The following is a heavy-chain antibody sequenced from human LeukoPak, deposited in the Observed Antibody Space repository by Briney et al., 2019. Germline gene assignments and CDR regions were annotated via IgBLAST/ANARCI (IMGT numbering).Heavy chain of an antibody. CDR1: GYTFTSYD. D-gene: IGHD1-1*01. Sequence: GASVKVSCKASGYTFTSYDINWVRQATGQGLEWMGWMNPNSGNTGYAQKFQGRVTMTRNTSISTAYMELSSLRSEDTAVYYCARGVSRYRRAPLGYWGQGTLVTVSS. CDR2: MNPNSGNT. J-gene: IGHJ4*02. CDR3: ARGVSRYRRAPLGY. V-gene: IGHV1-8*01.